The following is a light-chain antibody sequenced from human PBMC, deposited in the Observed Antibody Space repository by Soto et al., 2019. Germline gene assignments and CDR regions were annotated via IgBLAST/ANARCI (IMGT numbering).Light chain of an antibody. CDR1: QNVKTR. V-gene: IGKV3-15*01. Sequence: EKVMTQSPATLSVSPGERATLSCRASQNVKTRLAWYQQKPGQAPRLLIYDAFTRATGIPARFSGSASGTEFTLTISSLQSKDFAVYYCQQYDEWPLTFGGGTKVEIK. J-gene: IGKJ4*01. CDR2: DAF. CDR3: QQYDEWPLT.